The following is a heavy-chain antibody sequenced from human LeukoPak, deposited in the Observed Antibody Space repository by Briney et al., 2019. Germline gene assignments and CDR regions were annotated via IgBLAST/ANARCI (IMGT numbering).Heavy chain of an antibody. D-gene: IGHD3-9*01. J-gene: IGHJ4*02. V-gene: IGHV4-31*03. CDR2: IYYSGST. CDR3: ARDAGYDILTGYYGHFDY. CDR1: GGLISSGGYY. Sequence: SQTLSLTCTVSGGLISSGGYYWSWIRQHPGKGLEWVGYIYYSGSTYYNPSLKSRVTISVDTSKNQFSLKLSSVTAADTAVYYCARDAGYDILTGYYGHFDYWGQGTLVTVSS.